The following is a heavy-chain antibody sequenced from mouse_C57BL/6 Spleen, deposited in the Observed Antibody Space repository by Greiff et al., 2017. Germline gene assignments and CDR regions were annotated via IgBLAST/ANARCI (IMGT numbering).Heavy chain of an antibody. V-gene: IGHV1-47*01. CDR3: ARGGYGNYLYAMYY. Sequence: VQLQQPGAELVKPGASVKMSCKASGYTFTTYPIEWMKQNHGKSLEWIGHFHPYNDDTKYNEKLKGKATLTVEKAYSTVYWELSRLTSDDSAVYYCARGGYGNYLYAMYYWGQGTSVTVSS. CDR2: FHPYNDDT. CDR1: GYTFTTYP. J-gene: IGHJ4*01. D-gene: IGHD2-1*01.